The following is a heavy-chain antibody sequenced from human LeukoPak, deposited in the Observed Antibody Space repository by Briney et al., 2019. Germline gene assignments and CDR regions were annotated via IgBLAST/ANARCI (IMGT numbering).Heavy chain of an antibody. V-gene: IGHV1-2*06. D-gene: IGHD3-10*01. Sequence: ASVKVSCKASGYTFTGYYMHWVRQAPGQGLEWMGRINPNSGGTNYAQQFQGRVTMTRDTSISTAYMELSRLRSDDTAVYYCARDQNYYGSGSYLTLFDYWGQGTLVTVSS. CDR2: INPNSGGT. CDR3: ARDQNYYGSGSYLTLFDY. CDR1: GYTFTGYY. J-gene: IGHJ4*02.